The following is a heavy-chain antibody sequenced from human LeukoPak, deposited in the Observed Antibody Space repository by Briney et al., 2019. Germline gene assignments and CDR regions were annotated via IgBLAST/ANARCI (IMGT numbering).Heavy chain of an antibody. J-gene: IGHJ6*03. D-gene: IGHD3-10*01. V-gene: IGHV5-51*01. Sequence: GESLKISCKGSGYSFTSYWIGWVRQMPGKGLEWMGIIYPGDSDTRYSPSFQGQVTISADKSISTAHLQWSSLKASDTAMCYCASHTYYYGSGHYYYYYMDVWGKGTTVTVSS. CDR1: GYSFTSYW. CDR3: ASHTYYYGSGHYYYYYMDV. CDR2: IYPGDSDT.